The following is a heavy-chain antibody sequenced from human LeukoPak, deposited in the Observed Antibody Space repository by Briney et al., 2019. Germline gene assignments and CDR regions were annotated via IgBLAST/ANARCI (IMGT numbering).Heavy chain of an antibody. Sequence: GGSLRLSCAASGFTFSSSSMQWIRQAPGKGLEFVSAINPNGDSTTYANSVKGRFTVSRDNSKNTQYLQVGSLRAEDMAVYYCARERSYYYMDVWGKGTTVTVSS. V-gene: IGHV3-64*01. J-gene: IGHJ6*03. CDR3: ARERSYYYMDV. CDR2: INPNGDST. CDR1: GFTFSSSS.